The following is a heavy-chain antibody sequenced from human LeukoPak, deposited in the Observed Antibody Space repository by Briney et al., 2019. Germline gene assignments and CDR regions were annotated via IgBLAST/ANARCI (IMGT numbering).Heavy chain of an antibody. CDR3: ARDKDYVRYYYMDV. D-gene: IGHD3-16*01. Sequence: PGGSLGLSCAASGFIFSSYAMHWVRQAPGKGLEWVAILSYDGNNKYYADSVKGRVTISRDNSKNALYLQMNSLRAEDTAVYYCARDKDYVRYYYMDVWGKGTTVTVSS. CDR2: LSYDGNNK. J-gene: IGHJ6*03. V-gene: IGHV3-30*04. CDR1: GFIFSSYA.